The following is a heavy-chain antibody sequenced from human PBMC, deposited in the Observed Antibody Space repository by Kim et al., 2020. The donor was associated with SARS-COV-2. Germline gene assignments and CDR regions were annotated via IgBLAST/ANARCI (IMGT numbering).Heavy chain of an antibody. CDR2: ISSSGSTI. V-gene: IGHV3-48*03. J-gene: IGHJ6*03. CDR3: AAHLGYCSSTSCSPYYMDV. CDR1: GFTFSSYE. D-gene: IGHD2-2*01. Sequence: GGSLRLSCAASGFTFSSYEMNWVRQAPGKGLEWVSYISSSGSTIYYADSVKGRFTISRDNAKNSLYLQMNSLRAEDTAVYYCAAHLGYCSSTSCSPYYMDVWGKGTTVTVSS.